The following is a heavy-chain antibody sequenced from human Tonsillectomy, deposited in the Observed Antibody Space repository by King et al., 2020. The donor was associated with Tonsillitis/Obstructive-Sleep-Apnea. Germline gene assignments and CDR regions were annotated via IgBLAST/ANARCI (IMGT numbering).Heavy chain of an antibody. CDR3: ASEMAYGVYGFDI. Sequence: VQLQQWGAGLLKPSETLSLTCAVYGGSFSGYYWSWIRQPPGRGLEWIGEIDHSGSTNYNPSLKSRVTISVDTSKNQFSLELRSVTAADTAVYDCASEMAYGVYGFDIWGQGTMVTVSS. V-gene: IGHV4-34*01. CDR1: GGSFSGYY. J-gene: IGHJ3*02. CDR2: IDHSGST. D-gene: IGHD4-17*01.